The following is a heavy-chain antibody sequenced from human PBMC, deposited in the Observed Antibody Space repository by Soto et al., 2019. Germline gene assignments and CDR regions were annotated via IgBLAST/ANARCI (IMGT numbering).Heavy chain of an antibody. D-gene: IGHD3-22*01. J-gene: IGHJ4*02. V-gene: IGHV1-69*13. Sequence: GXSVKVSCNASGGPFISYAIIWVRQAPGQGLEWMGGIIPIFGTANYAQKFQGRVTITADESTSTAYMELSSLRSEDTAVYYCARDIDYDSSGYYYSFRYWGQGTLVTVSS. CDR2: IIPIFGTA. CDR3: ARDIDYDSSGYYYSFRY. CDR1: GGPFISYA.